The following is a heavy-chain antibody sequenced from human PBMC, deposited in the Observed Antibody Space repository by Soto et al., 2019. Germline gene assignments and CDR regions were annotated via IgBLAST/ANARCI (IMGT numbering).Heavy chain of an antibody. Sequence: ETLSLTCTVSGGSISSYYWSWIRQPPGKGLEWIGYIYYSGSTNYNPSLKSRVTISVDTSKNQFSLKLSSVTAADTAVYYCASGFGYDYIWGSYRLDYWGQGTLVTVSS. D-gene: IGHD3-16*02. CDR3: ASGFGYDYIWGSYRLDY. J-gene: IGHJ4*02. V-gene: IGHV4-59*01. CDR2: IYYSGST. CDR1: GGSISSYY.